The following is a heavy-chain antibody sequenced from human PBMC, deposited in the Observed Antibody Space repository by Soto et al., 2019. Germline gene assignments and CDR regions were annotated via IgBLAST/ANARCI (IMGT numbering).Heavy chain of an antibody. CDR1: GDFITSGSYF. J-gene: IGHJ4*02. V-gene: IGHV4-31*03. D-gene: IGHD3-10*01. CDR3: ARDSLYGSGSYSYFHY. CDR2: IYYSGTT. Sequence: QVQLQESGPRLVKPSQTLSLTYSVSGDFITSGSYFWSWIRQDPGKGLEWIGYIYYSGTTHYNPSLESRVTMSVDTVKNQFSLRLRSVTAADTAVYYCARDSLYGSGSYSYFHYWGQGTLVTVSS.